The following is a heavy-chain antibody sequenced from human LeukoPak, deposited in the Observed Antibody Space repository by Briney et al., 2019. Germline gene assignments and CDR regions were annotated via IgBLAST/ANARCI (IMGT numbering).Heavy chain of an antibody. V-gene: IGHV1-18*01. CDR1: GYTFTSYG. D-gene: IGHD6-6*01. Sequence: SVKVSCKASGYTFTSYGISWVRQAPGQGLEWMGWISAYNGNTNYAQKLQGRVTMTTDTSTSTAYMELSSLRSEDTAVYYCARDLTTMSIAARDNWFDPWGQGTLVTVSS. CDR2: ISAYNGNT. CDR3: ARDLTTMSIAARDNWFDP. J-gene: IGHJ5*02.